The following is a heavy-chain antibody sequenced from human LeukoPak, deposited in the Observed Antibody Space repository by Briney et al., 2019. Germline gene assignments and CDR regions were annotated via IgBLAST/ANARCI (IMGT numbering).Heavy chain of an antibody. J-gene: IGHJ4*02. CDR1: GGSISIYY. CDR3: ARVLVGDYVNFDY. V-gene: IGHV4-59*01. D-gene: IGHD4-17*01. CDR2: IYYSGDT. Sequence: SETLSLTCTVSGGSISIYYWSWIRQPPGKGLEWIGFIYYSGDTSYNPSLQSRVTISVDTTKNQFSLKLSSVTAADTAVYYCARVLVGDYVNFDYWGQGTLVTVSS.